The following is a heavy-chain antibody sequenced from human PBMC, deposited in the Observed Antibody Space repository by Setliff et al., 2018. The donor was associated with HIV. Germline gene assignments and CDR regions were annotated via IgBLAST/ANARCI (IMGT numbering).Heavy chain of an antibody. CDR2: INHSGST. Sequence: PSETLSLTCAVYGGSFSGYYWSWIRQPPGKGLEWIGEINHSGSTNYNPSLMSRVTISVDTSKNQFSLKLSSVTAADTAVFYCAGLTTTYYYDSSAYYHPVWGQGTQVTAPQ. V-gene: IGHV4-34*01. J-gene: IGHJ4*02. D-gene: IGHD3-22*01. CDR3: AGLTTTYYYDSSAYYHPV. CDR1: GGSFSGYY.